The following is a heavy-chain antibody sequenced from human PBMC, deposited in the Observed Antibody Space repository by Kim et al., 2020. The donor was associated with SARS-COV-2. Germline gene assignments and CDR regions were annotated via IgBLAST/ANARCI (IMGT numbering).Heavy chain of an antibody. CDR2: ISSSSSYT. J-gene: IGHJ2*01. CDR3: ARLHFHYYDSSGYRFDL. V-gene: IGHV3-11*03. Sequence: GGSLRLSCAASGFTFSDYYMSWIRQAPGKGLEWVSYISSSSSYTNYADSVKGRFTISRDNAKNSLYLQMNSLRAEDTAVYYCARLHFHYYDSSGYRFDLWGRGTLVTVSS. CDR1: GFTFSDYY. D-gene: IGHD3-22*01.